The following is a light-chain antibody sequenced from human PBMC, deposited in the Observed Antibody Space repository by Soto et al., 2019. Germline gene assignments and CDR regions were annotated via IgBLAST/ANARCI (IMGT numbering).Light chain of an antibody. CDR2: AAS. CDR3: QQSNNWPPFT. J-gene: IGKJ3*01. Sequence: IILTQSPSTLSVSPGDRATLSCRASQSISTNLAWYQQRPGQSPRLLIYAASTRATGVPARFSGSGSGTDFTLRISGLQSEDFVVYYCQQSNNWPPFTFGPGTKVSIK. V-gene: IGKV3-15*01. CDR1: QSISTN.